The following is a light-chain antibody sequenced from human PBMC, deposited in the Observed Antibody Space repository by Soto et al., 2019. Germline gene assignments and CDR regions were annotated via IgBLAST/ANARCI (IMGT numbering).Light chain of an antibody. CDR1: SSDFGGYNY. Sequence: QSALTQPASVSGSPGQSITISCTGTSSDFGGYNYGSWYQHHPGKAPKLLLYEVNNRPSGVSTRFSGSKSGNTASLTISGLQADDEADYYCNSWGVFGGGTKLTVL. CDR3: NSWGV. CDR2: EVN. V-gene: IGLV2-14*01. J-gene: IGLJ2*01.